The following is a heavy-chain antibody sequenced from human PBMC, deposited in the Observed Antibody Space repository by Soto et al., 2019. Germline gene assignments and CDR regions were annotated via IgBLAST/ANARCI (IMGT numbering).Heavy chain of an antibody. CDR1: GYTFTTYG. D-gene: IGHD3-16*01. J-gene: IGHJ6*02. CDR3: AREGEMPYYYYGLDV. CDR2: ISGNNGHT. Sequence: QVQLVQSGAEVRKTGASVKVSCKASGYTFTTYGISWVRQAPGQGLEWMGWISGNNGHTKYAQKFQGKVTMTTDTSTSTVYMDLRSLRSDDTAVYYCAREGEMPYYYYGLDVWGQGTTVTVSS. V-gene: IGHV1-18*01.